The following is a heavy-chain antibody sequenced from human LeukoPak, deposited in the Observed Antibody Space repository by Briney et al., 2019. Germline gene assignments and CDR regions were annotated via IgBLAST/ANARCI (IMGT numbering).Heavy chain of an antibody. D-gene: IGHD6-19*01. CDR3: AKDRQWLGPPYYGMDV. Sequence: GGSLRLSCAASGFTFSSYGMHWVRQAPGKGLEWVAVISYDGSNKYYADSVKGRFTISRDNSKNTLYLQMNSLRAEDTAVYYCAKDRQWLGPPYYGMDVWGQGTTVTVSS. CDR1: GFTFSSYG. J-gene: IGHJ6*02. V-gene: IGHV3-30*18. CDR2: ISYDGSNK.